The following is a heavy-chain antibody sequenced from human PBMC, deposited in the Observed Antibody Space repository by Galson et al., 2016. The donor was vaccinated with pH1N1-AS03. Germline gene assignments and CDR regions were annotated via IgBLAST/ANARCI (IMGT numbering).Heavy chain of an antibody. Sequence: SVKVSCKASGYIFTGFYVHWVRQAPGQGLEWMGWINTDSGVTNYAQKFEAWVTMTRDTSVSTAYMELNGLKSDDTAVYYCARDPRGPCTSATCPTTYYFGMDVGGQGTTVIVSS. J-gene: IGHJ6*02. CDR2: INTDSGVT. V-gene: IGHV1-2*04. D-gene: IGHD2-2*01. CDR3: ARDPRGPCTSATCPTTYYFGMDV. CDR1: GYIFTGFY.